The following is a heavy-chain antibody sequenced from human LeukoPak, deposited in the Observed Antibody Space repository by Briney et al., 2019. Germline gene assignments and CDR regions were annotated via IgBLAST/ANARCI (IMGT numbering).Heavy chain of an antibody. CDR1: GGTLSRYI. CDR3: ASGTTTPTWFDR. D-gene: IGHD4-17*01. Sequence: SSVTVSRKASGGTLSRYIIRWVGQAPGQGLEWMGRIIPILGIANYAQKFQGRVTITADKSRSTAYMELSSLRSEDTAVYYCASGTTTPTWFDRGGEGTLVTVSS. CDR2: IIPILGIA. J-gene: IGHJ5*02. V-gene: IGHV1-69*02.